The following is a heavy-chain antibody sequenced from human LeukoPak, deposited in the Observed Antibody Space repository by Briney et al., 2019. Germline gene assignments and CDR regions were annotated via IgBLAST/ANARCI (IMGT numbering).Heavy chain of an antibody. CDR3: ARVLLWFGESPAYFDY. J-gene: IGHJ4*02. V-gene: IGHV1-18*01. Sequence: ASVKVSCKASGYTFTSYGISWVRHAPGQGLEWMGWISAYNGNTNYAQKLQGRVTMTTDTSTSTAYMELRSLRSDDTAVYYCARVLLWFGESPAYFDYWGQGTLVTVSS. D-gene: IGHD3-10*01. CDR1: GYTFTSYG. CDR2: ISAYNGNT.